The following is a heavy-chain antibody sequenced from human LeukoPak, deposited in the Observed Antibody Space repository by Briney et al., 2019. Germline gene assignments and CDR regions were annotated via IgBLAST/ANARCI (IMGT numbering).Heavy chain of an antibody. V-gene: IGHV1-2*06. CDR3: AREKVYYGSGSTKYYYYYMDV. CDR1: GYTFTGYY. Sequence: ASVKVSCKASGYTFTGYYMRWVRQAPGQGLEWMGRINPNSGGTNYAQKFQGRVTMTRDTSISTAYMELSRLRSDDTAVYYCAREKVYYGSGSTKYYYYYMDVWGKGTTVTISS. J-gene: IGHJ6*03. D-gene: IGHD3-10*01. CDR2: INPNSGGT.